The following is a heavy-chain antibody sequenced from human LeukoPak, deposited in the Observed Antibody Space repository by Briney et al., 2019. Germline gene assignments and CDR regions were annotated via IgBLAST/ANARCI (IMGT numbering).Heavy chain of an antibody. Sequence: SQTLSLTCAISGDSVSSNSAAWNWIRQSPSRGLEWLGRTYYRSKWYNDYAVSVKSRITINPDTSKNQFSLQLNSVTPEDTAVYYCARDRGTYYDSSGYQTNIDDAFDIWGQGIMVTVSS. CDR3: ARDRGTYYDSSGYQTNIDDAFDI. D-gene: IGHD3-22*01. CDR2: TYYRSKWYN. J-gene: IGHJ3*02. V-gene: IGHV6-1*01. CDR1: GDSVSSNSAA.